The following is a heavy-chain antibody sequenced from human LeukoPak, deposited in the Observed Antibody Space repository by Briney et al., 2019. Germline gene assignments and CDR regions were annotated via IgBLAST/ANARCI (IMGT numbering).Heavy chain of an antibody. J-gene: IGHJ4*02. V-gene: IGHV3-23*01. CDR3: AKDADTSMELVVITSFDS. Sequence: GGSLRLSCAASGFTFSTYGMNWVRQTPGKGLEWVSAISGSGNRTYHADSVKGRFTISRDNSKNMLYLQMNSLRAEDTALYYCAKDADTSMELVVITSFDSWGQGTLVTVSS. CDR1: GFTFSTYG. CDR2: ISGSGNRT. D-gene: IGHD3-22*01.